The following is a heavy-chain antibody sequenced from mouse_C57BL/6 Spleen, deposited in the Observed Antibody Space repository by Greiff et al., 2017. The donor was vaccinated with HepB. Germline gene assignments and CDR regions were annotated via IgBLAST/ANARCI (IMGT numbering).Heavy chain of an antibody. CDR3: APVGDYDNYWFDY. CDR1: GYAFSSSW. J-gene: IGHJ2*01. CDR2: IYPGDGDT. D-gene: IGHD2-4*01. Sequence: VQLQESGPELVKPGASVKLSCKASGYAFSSSWMNWVKQRPGKGLEWIGRIYPGDGDTNYNGKFKGKATLTADKSSSTAYMQLSSLTSEDSAVYVCAPVGDYDNYWFDYWGQGTTLTVSS. V-gene: IGHV1-82*01.